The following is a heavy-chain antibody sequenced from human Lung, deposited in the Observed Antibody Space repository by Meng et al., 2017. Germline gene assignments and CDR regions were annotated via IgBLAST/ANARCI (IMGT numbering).Heavy chain of an antibody. CDR1: GVSFSDYF. Sequence: QVQLPQWGAGLFKPSETCPLSCVVSGVSFSDYFWSWLRQPPGKGLGWIGEINHSGSTNYNPSLESRATISVDTSQNNLSLKLSSVTAADSAVYYCARGPTTMAHDFDYWGQGTLVTVSS. J-gene: IGHJ4*02. D-gene: IGHD4-11*01. CDR2: INHSGST. CDR3: ARGPTTMAHDFDY. V-gene: IGHV4-34*01.